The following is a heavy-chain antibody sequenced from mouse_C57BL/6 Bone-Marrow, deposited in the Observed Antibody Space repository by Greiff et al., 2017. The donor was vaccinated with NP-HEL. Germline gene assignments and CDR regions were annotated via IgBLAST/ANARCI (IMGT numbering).Heavy chain of an antibody. CDR3: AIYGYAWFAY. CDR2: IDPSDSYT. CDR1: GYTFTSYW. Sequence: VQLQQSGAELVRPGTSVKLSCTASGYTFTSYWMHWVKQRPGQGLEWIGVIDPSDSYTNYNQKFKGKATLTVDTSSSTAYMQLCSLTSEDSAVYYCAIYGYAWFAYWGQGTLVTVSA. D-gene: IGHD2-2*01. V-gene: IGHV1-59*01. J-gene: IGHJ3*01.